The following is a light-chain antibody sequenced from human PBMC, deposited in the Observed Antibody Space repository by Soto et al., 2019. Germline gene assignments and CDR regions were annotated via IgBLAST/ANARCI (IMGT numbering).Light chain of an antibody. Sequence: QSALTQPASVSGSPGQSITISCTGTSSDVGGNKYVPWYQQYPGKAPKLMIFDLSNRPSGVFNLFSGSKSGNTASLTISGLQAEEEADYYCSAFTGTSYVFGTGTKVTVL. J-gene: IGLJ1*01. CDR3: SAFTGTSYV. CDR2: DLS. V-gene: IGLV2-14*03. CDR1: SSDVGGNKY.